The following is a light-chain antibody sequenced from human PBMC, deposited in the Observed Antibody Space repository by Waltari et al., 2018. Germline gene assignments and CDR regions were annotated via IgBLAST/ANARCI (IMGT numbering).Light chain of an antibody. CDR2: LGS. Sequence: DIVMTQSPLSLPVTPGEPASISCRSSQSLLQSNGYNYLDWYLQKPGQSPQLLIYLGSNRASGVPDRVSGSGSGTEFTLKISRVEAEDVGVYYCMQALQTPYTFGQGTKLEIK. CDR1: QSLLQSNGYNY. V-gene: IGKV2-28*01. CDR3: MQALQTPYT. J-gene: IGKJ2*01.